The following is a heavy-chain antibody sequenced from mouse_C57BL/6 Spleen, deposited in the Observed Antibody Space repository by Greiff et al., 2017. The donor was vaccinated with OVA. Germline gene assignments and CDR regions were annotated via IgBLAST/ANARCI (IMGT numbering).Heavy chain of an antibody. J-gene: IGHJ3*01. CDR2: ISYSGST. V-gene: IGHV3-1*01. D-gene: IGHD1-1*01. CDR1: GYSITSGYD. Sequence: DVQLQESGPGMVKPSQSLSLTCTVTGYSITSGYDWHWIRHFPGNKLEWMGYISYSGSTNYNPSLKSRISITHDTSKNHFFLKLNSVTTEDTATYYCARGGTTVVADWGQGTLVTVSA. CDR3: ARGGTTVVAD.